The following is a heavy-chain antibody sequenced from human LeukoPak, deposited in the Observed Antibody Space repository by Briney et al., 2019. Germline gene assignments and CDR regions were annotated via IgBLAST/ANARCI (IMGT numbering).Heavy chain of an antibody. J-gene: IGHJ6*03. D-gene: IGHD4-23*01. Sequence: GGSLRLSCAASGFTFSSYGMHWVSQAPGKGLEWVAFIRYDGSNKYYADSVKGRFTISRDNSKNTLYLQVNSLRAEDTAVYYCAKSVNYYYYYMDVWGKGTTVTVSS. V-gene: IGHV3-30*02. CDR2: IRYDGSNK. CDR3: AKSVNYYYYYMDV. CDR1: GFTFSSYG.